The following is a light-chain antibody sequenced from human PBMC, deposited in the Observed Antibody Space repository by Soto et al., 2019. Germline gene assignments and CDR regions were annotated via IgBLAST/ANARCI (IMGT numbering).Light chain of an antibody. CDR2: KDS. V-gene: IGLV3-16*01. CDR3: LSADISGTYEV. CDR1: ALPKKY. J-gene: IGLJ2*01. Sequence: SYELTQPPSVSVSLGQMARITCSGEALPKKYAYWYQQKPGQFPVLVIYKDSERLSGIPERFSGSSSGTIVTLTISGVQAEDEADYYCLSADISGTYEVFGGGTKLTVL.